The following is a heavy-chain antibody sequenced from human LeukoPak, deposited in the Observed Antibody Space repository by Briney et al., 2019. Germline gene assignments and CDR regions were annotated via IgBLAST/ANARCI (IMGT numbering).Heavy chain of an antibody. J-gene: IGHJ4*02. CDR1: GFTLSSYS. Sequence: GGSLRLSCAASGFTLSSYSMHWIRQAPGKGLEWVAVISHDGSNEYHADSVKGRFTISRDNSKNTLSLQMNSLRAEDTAVYYCAKVFRSGDLFVSDSWGQGTLVTVSS. D-gene: IGHD4-17*01. V-gene: IGHV3-30-3*01. CDR2: ISHDGSNE. CDR3: AKVFRSGDLFVSDS.